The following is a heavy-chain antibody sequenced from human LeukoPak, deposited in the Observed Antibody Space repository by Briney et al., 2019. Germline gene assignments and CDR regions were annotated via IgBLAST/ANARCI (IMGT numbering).Heavy chain of an antibody. CDR2: IRSKTDGGTA. CDR3: TTGTY. CDR1: GFTFSNPW. Sequence: PGGSLRLSCAASGFTFSNPWMSWVRQPPGKGLEWVGRIRSKTDGGTADYAAPVKDRIIISRDDSKNTLYLQMNSLKNEDTAVYYCTTGTYWGQGTLVTVSS. V-gene: IGHV3-15*01. J-gene: IGHJ4*02.